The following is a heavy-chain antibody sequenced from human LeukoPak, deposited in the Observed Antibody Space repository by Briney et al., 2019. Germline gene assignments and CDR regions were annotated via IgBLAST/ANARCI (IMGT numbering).Heavy chain of an antibody. CDR3: AKDGSMVRGVMDSSPNWFDP. CDR2: INTNTGNP. J-gene: IGHJ5*02. CDR1: GYTFTSYA. D-gene: IGHD3-10*01. Sequence: ASVKVSCKASGYTFTSYAMNWVRQAPGQGLEWMGWINTNTGNPTYAQGFTGRFVFSLDTSVSTAYLQISSLKAEDTAVYYCAKDGSMVRGVMDSSPNWFDPWGQGTLVTVSS. V-gene: IGHV7-4-1*02.